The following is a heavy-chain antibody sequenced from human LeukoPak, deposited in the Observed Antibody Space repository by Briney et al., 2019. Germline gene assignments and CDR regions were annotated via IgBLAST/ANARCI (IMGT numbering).Heavy chain of an antibody. Sequence: SETLSLTCAVYGGSFSGYYWSWIRQPPGKGLEWIGEINRSGSTNYNPSLKSRVTISVDTSKNQFSLKLSSVTAADTAVYYCARGLRYYYYMDVWGKGTTVTVSS. CDR3: ARGLRYYYYMDV. CDR2: INRSGST. J-gene: IGHJ6*03. V-gene: IGHV4-34*01. CDR1: GGSFSGYY.